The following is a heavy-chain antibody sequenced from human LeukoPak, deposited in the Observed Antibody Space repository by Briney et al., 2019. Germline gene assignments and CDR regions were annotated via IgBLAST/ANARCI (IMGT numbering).Heavy chain of an antibody. CDR3: ATAVTYYDFDY. D-gene: IGHD3-3*01. CDR2: FDPEDGET. J-gene: IGHJ4*02. Sequence: ASVRVSCKASGFTLTELSIHWVRQAPGEGLEWMGGFDPEDGETIYAQSFQDRVTMTEDTSTDTAYMELSSLRSEDTAIYYCATAVTYYDFDYWGQGTLVTVSS. V-gene: IGHV1-24*01. CDR1: GFTLTELS.